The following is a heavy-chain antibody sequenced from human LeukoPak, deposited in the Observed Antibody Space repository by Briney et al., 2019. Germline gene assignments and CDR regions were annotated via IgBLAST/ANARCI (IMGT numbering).Heavy chain of an antibody. Sequence: ASVKVSCEASGYTFTSYDINWVRQATGQGLEWMGWMNPNSGDTGYAQKFQGRVTITRNTSISTAYMELSSLRSEDTAVYYCATLYYDSSGDAFDIWGQGTMVTVSS. CDR1: GYTFTSYD. D-gene: IGHD3-22*01. J-gene: IGHJ3*02. CDR3: ATLYYDSSGDAFDI. CDR2: MNPNSGDT. V-gene: IGHV1-8*03.